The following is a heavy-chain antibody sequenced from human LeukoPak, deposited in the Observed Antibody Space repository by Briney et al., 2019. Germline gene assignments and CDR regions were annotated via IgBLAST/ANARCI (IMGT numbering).Heavy chain of an antibody. V-gene: IGHV3-48*04. CDR2: IRSGGTNT. CDR3: ARDRTGWGDAFDI. Sequence: GGSLRLSCAASGFTFSSFSMNWVRQAPGKGLEWVSYIRSGGTNTDYTGSVKGRFTISRDNAKDSLYLQMSSLRAEDTAVYYCARDRTGWGDAFDIWGQGTMVTVSS. D-gene: IGHD3/OR15-3a*01. J-gene: IGHJ3*02. CDR1: GFTFSSFS.